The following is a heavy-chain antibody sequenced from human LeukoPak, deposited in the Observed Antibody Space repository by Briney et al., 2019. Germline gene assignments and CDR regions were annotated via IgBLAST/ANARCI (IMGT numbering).Heavy chain of an antibody. CDR1: GFTFSDHY. CDR2: TRNKANSYTT. V-gene: IGHV3-72*01. Sequence: GGSLRLSCAASGFTFSDHYMDWVRQAPGKGLEWVGRTRNKANSYTTEYAASVKGRLTISRDDSKNSLYLQMNSLKTEDTAVYYCARLDKSGSYYYYYMDVWGKGTTVTVSS. D-gene: IGHD1-26*01. J-gene: IGHJ6*03. CDR3: ARLDKSGSYYYYYMDV.